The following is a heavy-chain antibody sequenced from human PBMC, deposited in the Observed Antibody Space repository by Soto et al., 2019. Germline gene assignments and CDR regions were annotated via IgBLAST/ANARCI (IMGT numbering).Heavy chain of an antibody. D-gene: IGHD3-10*01. CDR2: IYYSGST. J-gene: IGHJ4*02. CDR1: GGSISSSSYY. Sequence: SETLSLTCTVSGGSISSSSYYWGWIRQPPGKGLEWIGSIYYSGSTYYNPSPKSRVTISVDTSKNQFSLKLSSVTAADTAVYYCARGNYYGSGSYVYFDYWGQGTLVTVSS. V-gene: IGHV4-39*01. CDR3: ARGNYYGSGSYVYFDY.